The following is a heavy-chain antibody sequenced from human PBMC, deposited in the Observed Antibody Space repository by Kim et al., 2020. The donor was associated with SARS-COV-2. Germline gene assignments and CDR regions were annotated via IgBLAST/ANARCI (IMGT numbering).Heavy chain of an antibody. V-gene: IGHV3-23*01. Sequence: SVKGRFTISRDNSKNTLYLQMNSLRAEDTAVYYCAKEGSYSSSWNGADYWGQGTLVTVSS. J-gene: IGHJ4*02. D-gene: IGHD6-13*01. CDR3: AKEGSYSSSWNGADY.